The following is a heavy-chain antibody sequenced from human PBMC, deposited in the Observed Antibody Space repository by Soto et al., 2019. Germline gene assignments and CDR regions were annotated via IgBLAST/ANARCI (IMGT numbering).Heavy chain of an antibody. CDR3: ARDQEGGYDLRIVWYFDL. Sequence: GGSLRLSCAASGFTFSSYAMHWVRQAPGKGLEWVAVISYDGSNKYYADSVKGRFTISRDNSKNTLYLQMNSLRAEDTAVYYCARDQEGGYDLRIVWYFDLWGRGTMMTV. J-gene: IGHJ2*01. CDR1: GFTFSSYA. V-gene: IGHV3-30-3*01. D-gene: IGHD5-12*01. CDR2: ISYDGSNK.